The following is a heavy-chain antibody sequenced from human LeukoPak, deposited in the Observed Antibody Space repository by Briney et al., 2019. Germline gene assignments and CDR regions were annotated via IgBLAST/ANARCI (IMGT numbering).Heavy chain of an antibody. J-gene: IGHJ3*02. V-gene: IGHV4-59*01. CDR2: IYYSGHT. CDR3: ASIAARNAFDI. D-gene: IGHD6-6*01. CDR1: GGSISSYY. Sequence: PSETLSVNCTVSGGSISSYYWSWIRQPPGKGLEWLGYIYYSGHTNYNPSLKSRVTISVDTSKNQFSLKLSSVTAADTAVYYCASIAARNAFDIWGQGTMVTVSS.